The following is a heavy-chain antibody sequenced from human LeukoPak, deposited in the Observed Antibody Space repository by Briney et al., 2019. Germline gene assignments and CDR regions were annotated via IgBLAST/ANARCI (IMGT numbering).Heavy chain of an antibody. D-gene: IGHD3-22*01. CDR2: IYHSGST. CDR1: GYSISSGYY. V-gene: IGHV4-38-2*02. J-gene: IGHJ4*02. Sequence: PSETLSLTCTVSGYSISSGYYWGWIRQPPGKGLEWIGSIYHSGSTYYNPSLKSRVTISVDTSKNQFSLKLSSVTAADTAVYYCARHRSGYQADYWGQGTLVTVSS. CDR3: ARHRSGYQADY.